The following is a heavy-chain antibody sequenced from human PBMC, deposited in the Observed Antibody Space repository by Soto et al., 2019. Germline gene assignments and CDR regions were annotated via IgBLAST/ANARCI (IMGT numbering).Heavy chain of an antibody. CDR1: GFTFSDYY. CDR2: ISTRGRTI. CDR3: ARVRDIVVGIAATHFRH. Sequence: GGSLRLSCAASGFTFSDYYMSWIRQAPGKGLEWVSYISTRGRTIYYADSVKGRFTISRDNAKNSLYLQMNGLRAEDTAVYSCARVRDIVVGIAATHFRHWGQGTLVTVSS. J-gene: IGHJ1*01. V-gene: IGHV3-11*01. D-gene: IGHD2-15*01.